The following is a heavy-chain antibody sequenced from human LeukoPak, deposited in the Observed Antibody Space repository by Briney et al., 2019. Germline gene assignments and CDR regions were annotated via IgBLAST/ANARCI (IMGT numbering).Heavy chain of an antibody. Sequence: PGGSLRLSCAASGFTFSGYGMHWVRLAPGKGLEWVAVISYDGSHRYYADSVQGRFIISRDNSRNMVYLQMNSLRDEDTAIYYCAKDRGFSYTSGSSELDYWGQGTPVTVSS. CDR3: AKDRGFSYTSGSSELDY. V-gene: IGHV3-30*18. D-gene: IGHD3-10*01. CDR2: ISYDGSHR. J-gene: IGHJ4*02. CDR1: GFTFSGYG.